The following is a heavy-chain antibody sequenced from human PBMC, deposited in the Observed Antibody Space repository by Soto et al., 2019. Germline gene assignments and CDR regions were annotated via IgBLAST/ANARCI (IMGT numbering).Heavy chain of an antibody. Sequence: SETLSLTCTVSGGSISSDYWSWIRQTPGRGLEWIGYMSYSGSTNNNPSLKSRVTMSVDTSKNQFSLKLSSVTAADTAVYYCTRGVDVAMVGTFDYWGQGTLVTVSS. CDR1: GGSISSDY. CDR3: TRGVDVAMVGTFDY. CDR2: MSYSGST. D-gene: IGHD5-18*01. J-gene: IGHJ4*02. V-gene: IGHV4-59*01.